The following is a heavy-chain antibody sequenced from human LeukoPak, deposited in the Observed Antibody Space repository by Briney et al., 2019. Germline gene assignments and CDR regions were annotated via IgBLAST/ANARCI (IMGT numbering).Heavy chain of an antibody. CDR1: GGSISSGGYY. J-gene: IGHJ2*01. D-gene: IGHD5-18*01. Sequence: TSETLSLTCTVSGGSISSGGYYWSWIRQHPGKGLEWIGYIYYSGSTYYNPSLKSRVTISVDTSKNQYSLKLSSVTAADTAVYYCARIRYSYVPYFDLWGRGTLVTVSS. V-gene: IGHV4-31*03. CDR2: IYYSGST. CDR3: ARIRYSYVPYFDL.